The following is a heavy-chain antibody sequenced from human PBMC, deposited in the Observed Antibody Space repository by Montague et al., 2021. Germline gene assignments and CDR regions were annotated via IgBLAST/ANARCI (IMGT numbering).Heavy chain of an antibody. D-gene: IGHD1-1*01. V-gene: IGHV3-30*18. CDR2: TSNDGTFK. Sequence: SLRLSCAASGFTFKNSAMHWVRQAPGKGLEWVAATSNDGTFKYYADSVKGRFTISRDNSMNTLYLQMNSLRPEDTAVYYCAKPIVPTGTWFFDLWGRGILVTVSS. CDR3: AKPIVPTGTWFFDL. J-gene: IGHJ2*01. CDR1: GFTFKNSA.